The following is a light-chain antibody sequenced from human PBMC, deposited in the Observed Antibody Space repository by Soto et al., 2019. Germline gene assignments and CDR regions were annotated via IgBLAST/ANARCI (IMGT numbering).Light chain of an antibody. CDR2: NDN. J-gene: IGLJ2*01. Sequence: QSVLTQPPSASGTPGERVAISCSGSSSNIGDNTVNWYQQLPGTAPKLLIYNDNQRPSGVPDRFSGSKSGTSASLAISGLQSEDEADFYCAAWDDSLSGVVFGGGTEVTVL. CDR3: AAWDDSLSGVV. CDR1: SSNIGDNT. V-gene: IGLV1-44*01.